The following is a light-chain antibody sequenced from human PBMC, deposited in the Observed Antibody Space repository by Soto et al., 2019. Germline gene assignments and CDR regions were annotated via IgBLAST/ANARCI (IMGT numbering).Light chain of an antibody. Sequence: EIVLTQSPGTLSLSPRERATLSCRASQRISSRNLAWYQQKPGQAPRLLIYGVSSRATGIPDRFSGSGSVTDFNLTINRLEPEDFAVYYCQQYSDFPYTFGQGTKLEVK. CDR1: QRISSRN. J-gene: IGKJ2*01. V-gene: IGKV3-20*01. CDR2: GVS. CDR3: QQYSDFPYT.